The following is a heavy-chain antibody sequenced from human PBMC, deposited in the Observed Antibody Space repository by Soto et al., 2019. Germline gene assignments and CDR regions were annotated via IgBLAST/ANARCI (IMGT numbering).Heavy chain of an antibody. CDR2: ISYDGSNK. Sequence: PGGSLRLSCAASGFTFSSYGMHWVRQAPGKGLEWVAVISYDGSNKYYADSVKGRFTISRDNSKNTLYLQMNSLRAEDTAVYYCANARGWLQLRYYYYGMDVWGQGTTVTVSS. J-gene: IGHJ6*02. D-gene: IGHD5-12*01. V-gene: IGHV3-30*18. CDR1: GFTFSSYG. CDR3: ANARGWLQLRYYYYGMDV.